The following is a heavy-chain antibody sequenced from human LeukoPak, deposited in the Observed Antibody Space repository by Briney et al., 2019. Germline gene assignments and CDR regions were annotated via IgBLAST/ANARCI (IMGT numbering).Heavy chain of an antibody. CDR3: AKGPAKYSGYDYFEY. V-gene: IGHV3-23*01. D-gene: IGHD5-12*01. CDR2: ISGLGDST. Sequence: GGSLRLSCAASGFSFSSFAMSWVRQAPGKGLEWVSVISGLGDSTNYAESVKGRFTISRDNSKNSVYLLMNSLRGEDTAVYYCAKGPAKYSGYDYFEYWGQGTLVTVSS. J-gene: IGHJ4*02. CDR1: GFSFSSFA.